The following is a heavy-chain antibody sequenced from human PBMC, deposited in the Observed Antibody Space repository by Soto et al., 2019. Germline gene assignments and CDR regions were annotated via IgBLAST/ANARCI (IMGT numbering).Heavy chain of an antibody. CDR2: IIPIFGTA. V-gene: IGHV1-69*13. Sequence: ASVKVSCKASGYTFTSYGISWVRQAPGQGLEWMGGIIPIFGTANYAQKFQGRVTITADESTSTAYMELSSLRSEDTAVYYCARSRYYDSSGYRHFDYWGQGTLVTVS. D-gene: IGHD3-22*01. CDR3: ARSRYYDSSGYRHFDY. CDR1: GYTFTSYG. J-gene: IGHJ4*02.